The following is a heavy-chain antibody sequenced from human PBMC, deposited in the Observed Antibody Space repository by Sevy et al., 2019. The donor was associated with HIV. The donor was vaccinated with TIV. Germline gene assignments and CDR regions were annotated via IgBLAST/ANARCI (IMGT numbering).Heavy chain of an antibody. D-gene: IGHD4-17*01. CDR3: TRGRSGNYGWFDP. CDR2: LNGDGSSA. CDR1: GFTFSSHW. V-gene: IGHV3-74*01. J-gene: IGHJ5*02. Sequence: GGSLRLSCAASGFTFSSHWMHWVRQAPGKGLVWVSRLNGDGSSASYADFVKGRFTISRDNGKNTVYLQISSLTADETAVYYCTRGRSGNYGWFDPLGQGTLVTVSS.